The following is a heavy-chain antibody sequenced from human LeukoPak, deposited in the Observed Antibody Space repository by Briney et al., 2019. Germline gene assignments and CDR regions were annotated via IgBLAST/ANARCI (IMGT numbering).Heavy chain of an antibody. CDR3: ARDLRGSGSYLSY. V-gene: IGHV1-69*13. D-gene: IGHD1-26*01. CDR1: GGTFSSYA. J-gene: IGHJ4*02. CDR2: IIPIFGTA. Sequence: ASVKVSCKASGGTFSSYAISWVRQAPGQGLEWMGGIIPIFGTANYAQKFQGRVTITADESTSTAYMELSSPRSEDTAVYYCARDLRGSGSYLSYWGQGTLVTVSS.